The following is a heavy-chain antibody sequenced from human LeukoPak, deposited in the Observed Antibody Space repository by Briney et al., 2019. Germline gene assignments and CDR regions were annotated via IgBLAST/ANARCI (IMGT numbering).Heavy chain of an antibody. CDR3: VKGVAARLDY. V-gene: IGHV3-64D*09. CDR1: GFTFSSYA. D-gene: IGHD6-6*01. CDR2: INSNGGIT. Sequence: GGSLRLSCSASGFTFSSYAMHWVRQAPGKGLEYVSAINSNGGITFYADSMKGRFTISRDDSKNTPYLQMSSLRAEDTAIYYCVKGVAARLDYWGQGTLVTVSS. J-gene: IGHJ4*02.